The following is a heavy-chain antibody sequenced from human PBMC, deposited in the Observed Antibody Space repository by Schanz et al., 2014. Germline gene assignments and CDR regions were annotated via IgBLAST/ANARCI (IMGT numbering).Heavy chain of an antibody. CDR2: VSSDGNND. V-gene: IGHV3-30*03. CDR3: VSSGSYSSYAF. CDR1: GFTFSTHA. J-gene: IGHJ4*02. Sequence: VQLVESGGGVVQPGRSLRLSCAASGFTFSTHAMHWVRQAPGKGLEWVALVSSDGNNDYYTDSVKGRFTISRDNSKNTVHLQMNSLRAEDTAVYHCVSSGSYSSYAFWGQGTLVTVSS. D-gene: IGHD3-10*01.